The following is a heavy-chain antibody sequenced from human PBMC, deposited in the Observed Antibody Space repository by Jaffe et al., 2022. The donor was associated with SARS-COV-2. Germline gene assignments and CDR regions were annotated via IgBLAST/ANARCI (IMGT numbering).Heavy chain of an antibody. V-gene: IGHV2-5*02. J-gene: IGHJ3*02. CDR3: ATRGVTVPGYYNAFEI. CDR2: IFWDDDK. Sequence: QITLKESGPTLVKPTQTLTLTCTLSGFSLSTSGVGVGWIRQPPGKALEWLALIFWDDDKRYSPSLKTRLTITKDTSKNQVVLTMTNMDPVDTATYYCATRGVTVPGYYNAFEIWGQGTMVTVSS. D-gene: IGHD3-9*01. CDR1: GFSLSTSGVG.